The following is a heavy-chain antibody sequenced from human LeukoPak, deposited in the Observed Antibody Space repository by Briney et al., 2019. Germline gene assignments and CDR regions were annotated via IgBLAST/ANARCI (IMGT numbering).Heavy chain of an antibody. J-gene: IGHJ4*02. V-gene: IGHV3-23*01. Sequence: GGSLRLSYAASGFTFSSYGMAWVRQAPGKGLEWVSGMNGNGGRIYYADSVKGRFTISRDNSKNTLYLQMNSLRAEDTAVYYCVKVAPSDYYDTTGYWGDHWGQGTLVTVSS. CDR1: GFTFSSYG. CDR2: MNGNGGRI. D-gene: IGHD3-22*01. CDR3: VKVAPSDYYDTTGYWGDH.